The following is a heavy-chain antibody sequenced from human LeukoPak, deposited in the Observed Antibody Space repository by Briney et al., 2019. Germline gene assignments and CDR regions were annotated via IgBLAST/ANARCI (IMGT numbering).Heavy chain of an antibody. CDR1: GVTFSSDE. D-gene: IGHD3-10*01. V-gene: IGHV3-48*03. CDR3: AGDLVVRGRWSWFDP. CDR2: ISSSSSTV. Sequence: PGRSLRLSCVASGVTFSSDEMNWVRQAPAKGLEWVSYISSSSSTVYYADSVKGRFTISRDNAKNSLYLQMNSLRAEDTAVYYCAGDLVVRGRWSWFDPRGHGTLVSVTS. J-gene: IGHJ5*02.